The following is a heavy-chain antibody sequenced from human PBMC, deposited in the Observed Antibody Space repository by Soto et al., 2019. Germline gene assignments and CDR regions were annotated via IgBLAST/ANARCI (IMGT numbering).Heavy chain of an antibody. CDR1: GFTVSSSY. CDR3: ARSRYTGTYSARFQDY. J-gene: IGHJ4*02. Sequence: PWRSLILSCADSGFTVSSSYLTWVRQAPGKGLEWVAILYTGTDTVYADSVKGRFTISRDSSKNTLYLQMHSLRAEDTAMYFCARSRYTGTYSARFQDYWGQASQVTLSS. V-gene: IGHV3-53*01. D-gene: IGHD1-26*01. CDR2: LYTGTDT.